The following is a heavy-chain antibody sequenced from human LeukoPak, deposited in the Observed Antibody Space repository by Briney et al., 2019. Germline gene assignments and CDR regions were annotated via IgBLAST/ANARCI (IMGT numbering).Heavy chain of an antibody. J-gene: IGHJ4*02. CDR1: GFTFSSYW. D-gene: IGHD5-18*01. CDR2: INSVGGGT. V-gene: IGHV3-74*01. CDR3: ARDRGYSQDY. Sequence: GGSLRLSCAASGFTFSSYWMHWVRQAPGKGLVWVSYINSVGGGTNYADSVKGRFTISRDNAKNTLYLQMSSLRAEDTAMYYCARDRGYSQDYWGQGTLVTVSS.